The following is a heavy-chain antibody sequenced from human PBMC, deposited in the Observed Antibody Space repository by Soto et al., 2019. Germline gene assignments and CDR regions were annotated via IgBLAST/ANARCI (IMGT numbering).Heavy chain of an antibody. V-gene: IGHV4-39*07. CDR2: IYYSGST. Sequence: SETLSLTCTVSGGSISSSSYYWGWIRQPPGKGLEWIGSIYYSGSTYYNPSLKSRVTISVDTSKNQFSLKLSSVPSADTAVYYSARAGPEEATHRHDACDSWGQGTMVTVSS. CDR3: ARAGPEEATHRHDACDS. CDR1: GGSISSSSYY. J-gene: IGHJ3*02.